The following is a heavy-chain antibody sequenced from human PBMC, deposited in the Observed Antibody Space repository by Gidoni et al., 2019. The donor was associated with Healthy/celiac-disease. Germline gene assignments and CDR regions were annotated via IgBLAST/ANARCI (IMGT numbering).Heavy chain of an antibody. J-gene: IGHJ6*02. CDR3: ARDAQDYYYGMDV. CDR2: IYSGGST. V-gene: IGHV3-53*02. CDR1: GFTVSSNY. Sequence: EVQLVETGGGFIQPGGSLILSCAASGFTVSSNYMSWVRQAPGKGLEWVSVIYSGGSTYYADSVKGRFTISRDNSKNTLYLQMNSLRAEDTAVYYCARDAQDYYYGMDVWGQGTTVTVSS.